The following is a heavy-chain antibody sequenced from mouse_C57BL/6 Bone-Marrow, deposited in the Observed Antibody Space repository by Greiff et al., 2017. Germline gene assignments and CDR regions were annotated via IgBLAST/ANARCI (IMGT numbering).Heavy chain of an antibody. CDR3: ARDILYWYFDV. V-gene: IGHV5-4*01. J-gene: IGHJ1*03. Sequence: EVHLVESGGGLVKPGGSLKLSCAASGFTFSSYAMSWVRQTPEKRLEWVATISDGGSYTYYPDNVKGRFTISRDNAKNNLYLQMSHLKSEDTAMYYCARDILYWYFDVWGTGTTVTVSS. CDR1: GFTFSSYA. CDR2: ISDGGSYT.